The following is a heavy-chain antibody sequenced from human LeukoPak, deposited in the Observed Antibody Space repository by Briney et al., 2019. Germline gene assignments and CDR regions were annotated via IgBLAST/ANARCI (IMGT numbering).Heavy chain of an antibody. V-gene: IGHV3-20*04. CDR3: ARPVREGATAYCGGDCYFDY. Sequence: GGSLRLSCAASGFTFDDYGMSWVRQAPGKGLEWVSGINWNGGSTGYADSVKGRFTISRDNAKNSLYLQMNSLRAEDTALYYCARPVREGATAYCGGDCYFDYWGQGTLVTASS. CDR2: INWNGGST. J-gene: IGHJ4*02. D-gene: IGHD2-21*02. CDR1: GFTFDDYG.